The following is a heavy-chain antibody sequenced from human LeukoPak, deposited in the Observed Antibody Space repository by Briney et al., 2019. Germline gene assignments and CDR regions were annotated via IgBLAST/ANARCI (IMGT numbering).Heavy chain of an antibody. J-gene: IGHJ3*02. V-gene: IGHV4-38-2*02. CDR3: ARRSLWPADAFDI. D-gene: IGHD2-21*01. CDR1: GYSISNNYY. Sequence: SETLSLTCTISGYSISNNYYWGWIRQPPGKGLEWIASIYDSGTTYYNPSLKSRVTISVDTSKNQFSLKLSPVTAADTAVYYCARRSLWPADAFDIWGQGTMVTVSS. CDR2: IYDSGTT.